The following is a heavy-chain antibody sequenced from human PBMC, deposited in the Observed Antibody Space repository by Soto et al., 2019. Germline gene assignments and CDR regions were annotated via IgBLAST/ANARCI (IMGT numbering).Heavy chain of an antibody. CDR3: ARAVGATTSYYYYGMDV. D-gene: IGHD1-26*01. CDR2: ISYDGSNK. Sequence: PGGSLRLSCAASGFTFSSYAMHWVRQAPGKGLEWVAVISYDGSNKYYADSVKGRFTISRDNSKNTLYLQMNSLRAEDTAVYYCARAVGATTSYYYYGMDVWGQGTTVTVSS. J-gene: IGHJ6*02. V-gene: IGHV3-30-3*01. CDR1: GFTFSSYA.